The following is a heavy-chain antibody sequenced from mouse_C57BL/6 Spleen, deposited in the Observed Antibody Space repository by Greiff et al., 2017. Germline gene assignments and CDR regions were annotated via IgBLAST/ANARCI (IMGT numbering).Heavy chain of an antibody. CDR2: ISSGSSTI. J-gene: IGHJ4*01. Sequence: EVKVVESGGGLVKPGGSLKLSCAASGFTFSDYGMHWVRQAPEKGLEWVAYISSGSSTIYYADTVKGRFTISRDNAKNTLFLQMTSLRSEDTAMYYCATQKRYAMDYWGQGTSVTVSS. CDR1: GFTFSDYG. V-gene: IGHV5-17*01. CDR3: ATQKRYAMDY.